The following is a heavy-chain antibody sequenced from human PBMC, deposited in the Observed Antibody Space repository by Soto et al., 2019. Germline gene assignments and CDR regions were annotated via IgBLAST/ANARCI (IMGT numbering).Heavy chain of an antibody. CDR2: IYYSGST. Sequence: SETLSLTCTVSGGSVSSGSYYWSWIRQPPGKGLEWIGYIYYSGSTNYNPSLKSRVTISVDTPKNQFSLKLSSVTAADTAVYYCARDEGPYYFDYWGQGTLVTVSS. V-gene: IGHV4-61*01. CDR3: ARDEGPYYFDY. J-gene: IGHJ4*02. CDR1: GGSVSSGSYY.